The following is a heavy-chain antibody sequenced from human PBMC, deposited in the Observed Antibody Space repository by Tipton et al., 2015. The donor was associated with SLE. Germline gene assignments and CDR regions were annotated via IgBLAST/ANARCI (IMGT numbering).Heavy chain of an antibody. Sequence: TLSLTCAVYGGSFSDYSWSWIRQPPGKGLEWIGEINHSGSTNYNPSPKSRVTISVDTSKNQFSLKLTSVTAADTAVYYCARQDSGNYYPFDYWGQGTLVTVSS. CDR2: INHSGST. V-gene: IGHV4-34*01. CDR1: GGSFSDYS. J-gene: IGHJ4*02. D-gene: IGHD1-26*01. CDR3: ARQDSGNYYPFDY.